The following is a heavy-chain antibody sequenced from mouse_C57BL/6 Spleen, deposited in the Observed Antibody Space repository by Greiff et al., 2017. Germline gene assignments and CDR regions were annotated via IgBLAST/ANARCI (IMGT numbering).Heavy chain of an antibody. J-gene: IGHJ4*01. Sequence: QVQLQQPGAELVKPGASVQLSCKASGYTFTSYWMHWVKQRPGQGLEWIGMIHPNSGSTNYNEKFKSKATLTVDKSSSTAYMQLSSLTSEDSAVYYCARENWDYAMDYWGQGTSVTVSS. CDR1: GYTFTSYW. CDR2: IHPNSGST. CDR3: ARENWDYAMDY. D-gene: IGHD4-1*01. V-gene: IGHV1-64*01.